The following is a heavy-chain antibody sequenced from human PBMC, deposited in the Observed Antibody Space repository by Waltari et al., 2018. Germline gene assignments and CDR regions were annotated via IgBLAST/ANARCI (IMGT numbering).Heavy chain of an antibody. D-gene: IGHD2-2*01. CDR1: GFTFGDHG. J-gene: IGHJ4*02. V-gene: IGHV3-49*04. Sequence: EVQLVESGGGLVQPGRSLRLPCTGSGFTFGDHGMSWVREAPGKGLEWVGFIRSKARGGTTEYAASVKGRFTISREYSKSIAYLQMNSLKTEDTAVYYCTRDHRIVVVPAALFDYWGQGTLVTVSS. CDR2: IRSKARGGTT. CDR3: TRDHRIVVVPAALFDY.